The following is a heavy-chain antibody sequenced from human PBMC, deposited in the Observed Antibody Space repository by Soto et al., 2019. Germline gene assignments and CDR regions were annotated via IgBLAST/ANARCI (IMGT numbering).Heavy chain of an antibody. Sequence: GGSLRLSCAVSGFSISEYGVTWVRQPPGKGLYWVSGFSGGRGGTFYADSVRGRFTISRDDSRNMVYLQMDSLGVEDTAVYSCVKWNGLGGSWGQGTLVAVSS. V-gene: IGHV3-23*01. CDR1: GFSISEYG. D-gene: IGHD1-1*01. CDR2: FSGGRGGT. J-gene: IGHJ4*02. CDR3: VKWNGLGGS.